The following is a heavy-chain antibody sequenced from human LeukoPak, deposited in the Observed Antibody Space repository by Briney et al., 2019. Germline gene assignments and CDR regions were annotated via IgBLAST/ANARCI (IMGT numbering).Heavy chain of an antibody. Sequence: GGSLRLSCAASGFTFSSYAMSWVRQAPGKGLEWVSVISGRGEHTYYADSVKGRFTISRDNSNNTLYLQMNSLRAEDAAVYYCARDLSGDWYFDLWGRGTLVTVSS. J-gene: IGHJ2*01. CDR1: GFTFSSYA. CDR3: ARDLSGDWYFDL. D-gene: IGHD7-27*01. V-gene: IGHV3-23*01. CDR2: ISGRGEHT.